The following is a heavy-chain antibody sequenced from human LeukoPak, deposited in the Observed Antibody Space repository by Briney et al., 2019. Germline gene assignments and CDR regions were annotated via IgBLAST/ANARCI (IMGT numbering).Heavy chain of an antibody. J-gene: IGHJ6*02. D-gene: IGHD6-19*01. CDR3: ARDSGGWGSYYYYGMDV. Sequence: PSETLSLTCAVSSGSISSGGYSWSWIRQPPGKGLEWIGYIYHSGSTYYNPSLKSRVTISVDTSKNQFSLKLSSVTAADTAVYYCARDSGGWGSYYYYGMDVWGQGTTVTVSS. V-gene: IGHV4-30-2*01. CDR2: IYHSGST. CDR1: SGSISSGGYS.